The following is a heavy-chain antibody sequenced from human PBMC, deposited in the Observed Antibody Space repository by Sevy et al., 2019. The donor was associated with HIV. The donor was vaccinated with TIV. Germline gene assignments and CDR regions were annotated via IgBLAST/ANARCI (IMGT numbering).Heavy chain of an antibody. J-gene: IGHJ4*02. CDR2: IKADGSDK. CDR1: GFTFSANW. Sequence: GGSLRLSCAASGFTFSANWMNWVRQAPGKGLEWVANIKADGSDKHYADSVEGRFTISRDNAKNLLFLQMNSLRVEDTAVSCCAHEKFERIEAWGQGTLVTVSS. CDR3: AHEKFERIEA. V-gene: IGHV3-7*01. D-gene: IGHD3-16*01.